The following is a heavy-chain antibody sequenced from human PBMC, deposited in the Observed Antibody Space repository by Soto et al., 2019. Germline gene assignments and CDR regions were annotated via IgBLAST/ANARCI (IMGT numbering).Heavy chain of an antibody. D-gene: IGHD6-13*01. V-gene: IGHV3-74*01. Sequence: PGGYLRLSCAASGFTSSSYWMHWVRQAPGKGLVWVSRINSDGSSTSYADSVKGRFTISRDNAKNTLYLQMNSLRAEDTAVYYCARDPRAAAGTSGSCMDVWGQGTTVTVSS. CDR1: GFTSSSYW. CDR2: INSDGSST. J-gene: IGHJ6*02. CDR3: ARDPRAAAGTSGSCMDV.